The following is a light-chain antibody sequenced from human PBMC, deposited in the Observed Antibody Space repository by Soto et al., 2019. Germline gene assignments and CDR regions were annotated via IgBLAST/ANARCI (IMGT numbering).Light chain of an antibody. Sequence: QSALTQPASVSGSPGQSITISCTGTSSDIGAFNYVSWYQQHPGKAPKLIIYGVSNRPSGVSNRFSASTSANTASLTISGLQAEDEADYYCTSYTNRGGLWVFGGGTKVTVL. CDR2: GVS. CDR3: TSYTNRGGLWV. V-gene: IGLV2-14*01. CDR1: SSDIGAFNY. J-gene: IGLJ3*02.